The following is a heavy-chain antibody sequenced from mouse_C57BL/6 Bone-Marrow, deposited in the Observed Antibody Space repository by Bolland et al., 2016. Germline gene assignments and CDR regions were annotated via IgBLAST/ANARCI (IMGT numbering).Heavy chain of an antibody. V-gene: IGHV1S137*01. J-gene: IGHJ3*01. Sequence: SYNQKFKDKATMTVDKSSSTAYMKLARLTSEDSAVYYCARRNGFSWFAYWGQGTLV. CDR3: ARRNGFSWFAY.